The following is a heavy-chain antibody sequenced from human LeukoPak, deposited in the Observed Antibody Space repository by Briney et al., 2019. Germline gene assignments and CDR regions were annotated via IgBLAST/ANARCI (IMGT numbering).Heavy chain of an antibody. J-gene: IGHJ5*02. D-gene: IGHD5-24*01. Sequence: SETLSLTCTVSGYSISSGYFWGWMRQPPGKGLEWIGSIYHSGSTYYNPSLKSRVTISVDTSKNQFSLKLSSVTAADTAVYYCARSQSSYGYNEAWGQGTLVTVSS. V-gene: IGHV4-38-2*02. CDR2: IYHSGST. CDR1: GYSISSGYF. CDR3: ARSQSSYGYNEA.